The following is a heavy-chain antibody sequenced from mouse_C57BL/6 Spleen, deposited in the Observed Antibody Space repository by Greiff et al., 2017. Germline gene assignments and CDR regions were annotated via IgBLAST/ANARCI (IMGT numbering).Heavy chain of an antibody. V-gene: IGHV2-5*01. D-gene: IGHD1-1*01. Sequence: VQLQQSGPGLVQPSQSLSITCTVSGFSFTSYGVHWVRQSPGKGLEWLGVIWRGGSTDYNAAFMSRLSITKDNSKSQVFFKMNSLQADDTAIYYCAKAGSSGGYAMDYGGQGTSVTVSS. CDR2: IWRGGST. CDR1: GFSFTSYG. CDR3: AKAGSSGGYAMDY. J-gene: IGHJ4*01.